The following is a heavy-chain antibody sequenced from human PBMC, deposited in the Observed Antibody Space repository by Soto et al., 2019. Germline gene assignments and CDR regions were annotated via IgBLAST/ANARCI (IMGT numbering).Heavy chain of an antibody. D-gene: IGHD2-2*02. V-gene: IGHV4-59*01. Sequence: QVQLQESGPGLVKPSETLSLTCTVSGGSISSYYWSWIRQPPGKGLEWIGYIYYSGSTNYNPSLKSRVTISVDTSKNQLSLKLSSVTAADTAVYYCAIDVGYCISTSCYSWFDPWGQGTLVTVSS. CDR2: IYYSGST. CDR1: GGSISSYY. J-gene: IGHJ5*02. CDR3: AIDVGYCISTSCYSWFDP.